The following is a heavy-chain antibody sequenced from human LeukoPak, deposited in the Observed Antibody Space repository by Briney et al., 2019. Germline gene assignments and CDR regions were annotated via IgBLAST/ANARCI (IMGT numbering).Heavy chain of an antibody. CDR2: IRQDGDTK. V-gene: IGHV3-7*03. CDR3: ARSLPYGTTWYGRSDF. J-gene: IGHJ4*02. D-gene: IGHD6-13*01. CDR1: GFPFNAYW. Sequence: GGSLRLSRAASGFPFNAYWMTWVRQAPGKGLEWVANIRQDGDTKYYVDSVKGRFTISRDNAMNSLYLQMNSLRAEDTAIYYCARSLPYGTTWYGRSDFWGQGTLVTVSS.